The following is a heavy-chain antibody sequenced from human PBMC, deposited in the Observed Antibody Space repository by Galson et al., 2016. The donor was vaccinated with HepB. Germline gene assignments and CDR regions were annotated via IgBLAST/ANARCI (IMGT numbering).Heavy chain of an antibody. D-gene: IGHD2-8*02. CDR2: MYYSGKT. V-gene: IGHV4-39*07. Sequence: ETLSLTCSVSGGSISRSSDCWGWIRQPPGKGLEWIGTMYYSGKTYYISSLKSRVTISVDRSKNHFSVKLSSVTAADTAVYYCAPLGYCTAGTCYKVSWGQGTLVTVSS. CDR1: GGSISRSSDC. CDR3: APLGYCTAGTCYKVS. J-gene: IGHJ5*02.